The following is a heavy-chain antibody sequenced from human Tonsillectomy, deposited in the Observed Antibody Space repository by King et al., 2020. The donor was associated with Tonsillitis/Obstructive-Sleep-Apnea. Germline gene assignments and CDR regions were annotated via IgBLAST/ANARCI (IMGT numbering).Heavy chain of an antibody. CDR2: INHSGST. CDR3: ARGPSYLEWLLSYWFDP. CDR1: GGSFSGYY. D-gene: IGHD3-3*01. Sequence: VQLQQWGAGLLKPSENLSLTCAVYGGSFSGYYWSWIRQPPGKGLEWIGEINHSGSTNYNPSLKSRVTISVDTSKNQFSLKLSSVTAADTAVYYCARGPSYLEWLLSYWFDPWGQGTLVTVSS. J-gene: IGHJ5*02. V-gene: IGHV4-34*01.